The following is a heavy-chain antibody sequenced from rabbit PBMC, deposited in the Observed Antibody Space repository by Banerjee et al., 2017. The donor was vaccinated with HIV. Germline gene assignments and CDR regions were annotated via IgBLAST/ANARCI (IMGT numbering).Heavy chain of an antibody. CDR1: GFTLSSYW. J-gene: IGHJ6*01. CDR2: IGAGSSGTT. CDR3: ATSAYGAGNTDL. D-gene: IGHD7-1*01. V-gene: IGHV1S45*01. Sequence: QEQLVESGGGLVKPEGSLTLTCTASGFTLSSYWMWWVRQAPGKGLEWIACIGAGSSGTTYYASWAKGRFTISKTSSTTVTLQMTSLTAADTATYFCATSAYGAGNTDLWGPGTLVTVS.